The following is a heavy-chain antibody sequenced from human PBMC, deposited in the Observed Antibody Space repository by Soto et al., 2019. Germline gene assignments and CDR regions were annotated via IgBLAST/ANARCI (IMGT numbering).Heavy chain of an antibody. Sequence: QITLTESGPPLVKPTQTLKLTCTFSGFSLSTSGVVVGWIRQPPGQALEWLALIYWDDDQRYSPSLKSRLTIAKDTSKNQVFLTMTTMDPVDTAPYYCVHSIRSRAADWGQGTLVTVSS. V-gene: IGHV2-5*02. J-gene: IGHJ4*02. D-gene: IGHD6-25*01. CDR3: VHSIRSRAAD. CDR1: GFSLSTSGVV. CDR2: IYWDDDQ.